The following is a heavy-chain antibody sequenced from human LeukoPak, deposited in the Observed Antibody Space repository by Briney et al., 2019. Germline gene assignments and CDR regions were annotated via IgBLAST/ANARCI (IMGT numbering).Heavy chain of an antibody. D-gene: IGHD1-1*01. CDR3: ARDQPPFRWNVPESHWFDP. CDR1: GFTFSSYS. Sequence: PGGSLRLSCAASGFTFSSYSMNWVRQAPGKGLEWVSSISSSSSYIYYADSVKGRFTISRDNAKNSLYLQMNSLRAEDTAVYYCARDQPPFRWNVPESHWFDPWGQGTLVTVSS. J-gene: IGHJ5*02. CDR2: ISSSSSYI. V-gene: IGHV3-21*01.